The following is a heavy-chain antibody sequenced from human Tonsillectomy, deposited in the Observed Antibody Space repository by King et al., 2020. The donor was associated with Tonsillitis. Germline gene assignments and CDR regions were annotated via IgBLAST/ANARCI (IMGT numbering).Heavy chain of an antibody. D-gene: IGHD3-16*01. CDR2: IYHSGST. Sequence: QLQESGPGLVKPSGTLSLTCAVSGGSISSNNWWSWVRQPTGKGLEWIGEIYHSGSTSYNPSLKSRVTISVDKSKNQFSLKLSSVTAADTAVYYCARDPLDEGLRSFDIWGQGTMVTVSS. V-gene: IGHV4-4*02. CDR3: ARDPLDEGLRSFDI. CDR1: GGSISSNNW. J-gene: IGHJ3*02.